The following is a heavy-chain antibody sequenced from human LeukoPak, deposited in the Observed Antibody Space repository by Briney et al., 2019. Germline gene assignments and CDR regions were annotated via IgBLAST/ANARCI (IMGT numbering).Heavy chain of an antibody. D-gene: IGHD1-26*01. Sequence: GGSLRLSCAASGFTFSSYGMHWVRQAPGKGLEWVAFIRYDGSNKYYADSVKGRFTISRDNAKNSLFLQMNSLRAEDTAVHYCARGYGGATGYWGQGTLVTVSS. J-gene: IGHJ4*02. CDR2: IRYDGSNK. CDR3: ARGYGGATGY. CDR1: GFTFSSYG. V-gene: IGHV3-30*02.